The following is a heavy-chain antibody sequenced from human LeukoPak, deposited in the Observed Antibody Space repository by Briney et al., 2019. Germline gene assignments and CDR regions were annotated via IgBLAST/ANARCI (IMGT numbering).Heavy chain of an antibody. D-gene: IGHD2-15*01. V-gene: IGHV3-48*02. J-gene: IGHJ4*02. Sequence: GGSLRLSCAASGFSFSSYGMNWVRQAPGKGLEWISYISTNSGTIYYADSVEGRFTISRDSARNSLFLQMNSLRDDDTAVYYWARVDCSGGSCYSALTLWGQGSLVTVSS. CDR1: GFSFSSYG. CDR2: ISTNSGTI. CDR3: ARVDCSGGSCYSALTL.